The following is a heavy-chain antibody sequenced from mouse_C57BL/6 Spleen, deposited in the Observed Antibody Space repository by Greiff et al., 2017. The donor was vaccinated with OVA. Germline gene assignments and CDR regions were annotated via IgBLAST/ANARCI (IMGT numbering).Heavy chain of an antibody. V-gene: IGHV5-16*01. Sequence: EVKLKQPEAGLVQPGSSMKLSCTASGFTFSDYYMAWVRQVPEKGLEWVANINYDGSCTYYLDSLKSRFNISRDNAYNIPYLQMSSLTSEDTAAYYCARVWGYDEGYWYFDVWGTGTTVTVSS. CDR2: INYDGSCT. CDR3: ARVWGYDEGYWYFDV. D-gene: IGHD2-2*01. CDR1: GFTFSDYY. J-gene: IGHJ1*03.